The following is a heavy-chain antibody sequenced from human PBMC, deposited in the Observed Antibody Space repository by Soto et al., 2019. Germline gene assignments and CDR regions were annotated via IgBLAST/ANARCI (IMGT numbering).Heavy chain of an antibody. J-gene: IGHJ3*01. CDR3: AKDRRGGEYPAFDL. Sequence: DVHLLESGGGLVQPGGSLRLSCVASGFTLSDYDMGWVRQAPGKGLEWVSLIRGDGGATYYARSLEGRLTISRDTSENTLYLQMNSLRVEDTALYYCAKDRRGGEYPAFDLGGQGTLVPVSS. D-gene: IGHD2-21*01. CDR2: IRGDGGAT. V-gene: IGHV3-23*01. CDR1: GFTLSDYD.